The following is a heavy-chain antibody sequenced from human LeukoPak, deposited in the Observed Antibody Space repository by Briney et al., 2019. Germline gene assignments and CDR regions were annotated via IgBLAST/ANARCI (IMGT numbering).Heavy chain of an antibody. Sequence: GGSLRPSCAASGFTFSSYAMSWVRQAPGKGLEWVSAISGSGGSTYYADSVKGRFTISRDNSKNTLYLQMNSLRAEDTAVYYCAKDPYSSSWNNWFDPWGQGTLVTVSP. V-gene: IGHV3-23*01. CDR3: AKDPYSSSWNNWFDP. D-gene: IGHD6-13*01. CDR2: ISGSGGST. J-gene: IGHJ5*02. CDR1: GFTFSSYA.